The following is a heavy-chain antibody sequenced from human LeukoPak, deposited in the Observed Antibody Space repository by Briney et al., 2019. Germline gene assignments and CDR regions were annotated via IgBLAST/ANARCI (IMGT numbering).Heavy chain of an antibody. CDR3: ARDFGIDRFDF. CDR2: IRQDGGEK. Sequence: GGSLRLSCAASGFTFSNYWMSWVRQAPGKGLEWVANIRQDGGEKYYVDSVKGRFTVSRDNAQNSLYLQLNSVRGEDTAVYYCARDFGIDRFDFWGQGSLVTVSS. V-gene: IGHV3-7*01. D-gene: IGHD3-3*01. J-gene: IGHJ4*02. CDR1: GFTFSNYW.